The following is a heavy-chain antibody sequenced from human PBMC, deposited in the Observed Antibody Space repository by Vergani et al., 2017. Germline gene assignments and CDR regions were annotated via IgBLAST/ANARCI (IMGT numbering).Heavy chain of an antibody. Sequence: EVQLVESGGGLVKPGGSLRLSCAASGFTFSSYSMNWVRQAPGKGLEWVSSISSSSSYIYYADSVKGRFTISRDNAKNSLYLQMNSLRAEDTAVDYCARDGATDSYYYYMDVWGNGTTVTVSS. CDR3: ARDGATDSYYYYMDV. CDR1: GFTFSSYS. D-gene: IGHD1-26*01. CDR2: ISSSSSYI. J-gene: IGHJ6*03. V-gene: IGHV3-21*01.